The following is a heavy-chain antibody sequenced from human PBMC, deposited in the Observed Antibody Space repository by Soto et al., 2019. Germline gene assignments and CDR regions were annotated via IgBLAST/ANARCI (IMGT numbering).Heavy chain of an antibody. CDR1: GFTFSSYD. Sequence: GGSLRLSCAASGFTFSSYDMHWVRQAPGKGLEWVAVISYDGSNKYYADSVKGRFTISRDNSKNTLYLQMNSLRAEDTAVYYCAKDQVYYDSSGYFGHWGQGTLVTVSS. CDR3: AKDQVYYDSSGYFGH. CDR2: ISYDGSNK. V-gene: IGHV3-30*18. J-gene: IGHJ4*02. D-gene: IGHD3-22*01.